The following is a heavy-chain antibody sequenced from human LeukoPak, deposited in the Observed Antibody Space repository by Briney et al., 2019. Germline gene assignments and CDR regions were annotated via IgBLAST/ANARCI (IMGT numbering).Heavy chain of an antibody. Sequence: GGSLRLSCAASGFTFSSYWVSWVRQAPGKGLEWVANIKQDGSEKYYVDSVKGRFTISRDNAKNSLYLQMNSLRAEDTAVYYCARDGGSSGRGYFDYWGQGTLVTVSS. CDR1: GFTFSSYW. V-gene: IGHV3-7*01. D-gene: IGHD6-19*01. CDR2: IKQDGSEK. CDR3: ARDGGSSGRGYFDY. J-gene: IGHJ4*02.